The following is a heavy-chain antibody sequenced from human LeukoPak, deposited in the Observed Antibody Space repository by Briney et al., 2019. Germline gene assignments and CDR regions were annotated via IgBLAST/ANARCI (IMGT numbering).Heavy chain of an antibody. CDR1: GFTFSSHW. Sequence: PGGSLRLSCAASGFTFSSHWMHWVRQAPGKGLVWVSRINSDGSSISYADSVKGRFTISRDNAKNSLYLQMNSLRAEDTAVYYCARMRDFWSGYYNHWGQGTLVTVSS. CDR2: INSDGSSI. CDR3: ARMRDFWSGYYNH. J-gene: IGHJ5*02. D-gene: IGHD3-3*01. V-gene: IGHV3-74*01.